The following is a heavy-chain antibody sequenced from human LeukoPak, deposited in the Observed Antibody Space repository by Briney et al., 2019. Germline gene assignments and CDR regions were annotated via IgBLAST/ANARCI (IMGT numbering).Heavy chain of an antibody. CDR3: ARGRPSSGSSGWGEY. D-gene: IGHD6-19*01. V-gene: IGHV1-2*02. Sequence: ASVTVSFKASGYTFTGNYMHWVRQAPGQGLEWVGWINPKSGATNYAQKFQGRVTMTRDTSISTVYMELSRLRSDDTAVYYCARGRPSSGSSGWGEYWGQGTLVTVSS. J-gene: IGHJ4*02. CDR2: INPKSGAT. CDR1: GYTFTGNY.